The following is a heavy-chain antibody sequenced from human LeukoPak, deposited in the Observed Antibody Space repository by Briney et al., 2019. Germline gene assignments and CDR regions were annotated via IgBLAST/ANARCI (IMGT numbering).Heavy chain of an antibody. CDR2: INQDGTEK. D-gene: IGHD1-7*01. CDR1: GFTFTTYW. V-gene: IGHV3-7*04. J-gene: IGHJ4*02. Sequence: GESLRLSCAASGFTFTTYWMSWVRQLPGKGLEWVANINQDGTEKYYVDSVKGRFTISRDNAKNSLYLQMSSLRAEDTAVYYCARGGGELRPLDSWGQGTLVTVFS. CDR3: ARGGGELRPLDS.